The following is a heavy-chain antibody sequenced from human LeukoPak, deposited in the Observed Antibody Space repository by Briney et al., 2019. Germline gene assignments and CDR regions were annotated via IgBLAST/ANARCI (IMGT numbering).Heavy chain of an antibody. CDR3: ARELLGGDCSGGSCYTPPFDY. CDR2: INPNSGGT. D-gene: IGHD2-15*01. Sequence: ASVKVSCKASGYTFTGYYMHWVRQAPGQGLEWMGWINPNSGGTNYAQKFQGRVTMTRDTSISTAYMELSRLRSDDTAAYYCARELLGGDCSGGSCYTPPFDYWGQGTLITVSS. J-gene: IGHJ4*02. V-gene: IGHV1-2*02. CDR1: GYTFTGYY.